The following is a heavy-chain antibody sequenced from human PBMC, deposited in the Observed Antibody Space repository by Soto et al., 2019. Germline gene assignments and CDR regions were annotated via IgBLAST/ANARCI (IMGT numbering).Heavy chain of an antibody. CDR3: ARELWVRIAAAGPSYYYYGMDV. J-gene: IGHJ6*02. V-gene: IGHV6-1*01. Sequence: SQTLSLTCAISGDSVSSNSAAWNWIRQSPSRGLEWLGRTYYRSKWYNDYAVSVKSRITINPDTSKNQFSLQLNSVTPEDTAVYYCARELWVRIAAAGPSYYYYGMDVWGQGTTVTVSS. CDR1: GDSVSSNSAA. CDR2: TYYRSKWYN. D-gene: IGHD6-13*01.